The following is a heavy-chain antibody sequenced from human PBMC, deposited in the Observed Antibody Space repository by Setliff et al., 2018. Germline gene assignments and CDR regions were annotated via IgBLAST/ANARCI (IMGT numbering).Heavy chain of an antibody. CDR1: GFTFSSYA. CDR3: VRDWASGDDH. V-gene: IGHV3-7*01. CDR2: IHQDGSER. Sequence: GGSLRLSCAASGFTFSSYAITWVRQAPEKGLEWVANIHQDGSERHYVDSVKGRFTISRDNAKNSLFLQMNILEVEDTAVYYCVRDWASGDDHWGRGTLVTVSS. J-gene: IGHJ4*02. D-gene: IGHD3-10*01.